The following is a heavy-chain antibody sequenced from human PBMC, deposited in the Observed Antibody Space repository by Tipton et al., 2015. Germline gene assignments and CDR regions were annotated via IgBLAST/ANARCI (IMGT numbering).Heavy chain of an antibody. CDR1: GGSISRYY. V-gene: IGHV4-59*01. CDR3: ARVPDSGFDAFDI. Sequence: TLSLTCTVSGGSISRYYWSWIRRPPGKGLEWIGYIYYSGSTNYNPSLKSRVTVLLDTSKTQFSLSLTSVTAADTAVYYCARVPDSGFDAFDIWGQGTMVTVSS. J-gene: IGHJ3*02. CDR2: IYYSGST. D-gene: IGHD5-12*01.